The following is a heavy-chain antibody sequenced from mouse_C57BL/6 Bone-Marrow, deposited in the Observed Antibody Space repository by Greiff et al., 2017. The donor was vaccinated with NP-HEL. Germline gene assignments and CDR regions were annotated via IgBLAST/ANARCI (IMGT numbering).Heavy chain of an antibody. CDR3: ARANWDGFAY. D-gene: IGHD4-1*01. V-gene: IGHV7-3*01. CDR1: GFTFTDYY. J-gene: IGHJ3*01. Sequence: DVHLVESGGGLVQPGGSLSLSCAASGFTFTDYYMSWVRQPPGKALEWLGFIRNKANGYTTEYSASVKGRFTISRDNSQSILYLQMNALRAEDSATYYCARANWDGFAYWGQGTLVTVSA. CDR2: IRNKANGYTT.